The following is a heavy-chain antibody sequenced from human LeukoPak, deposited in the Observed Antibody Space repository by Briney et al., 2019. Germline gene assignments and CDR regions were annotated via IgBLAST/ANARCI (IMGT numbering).Heavy chain of an antibody. V-gene: IGHV4-4*07. D-gene: IGHD6-25*01. Sequence: SETLSLTCTVSGASISHYYWSWIRQPAGRGLEWIGRMFTSGSTYYNPSLRSRVIMSIDMSKNQFSLKLSSVTAADTAVYYCAGHYSGQNGRAFDIWGQGTIVTVSS. CDR3: AGHYSGQNGRAFDI. CDR2: MFTSGST. CDR1: GASISHYY. J-gene: IGHJ3*02.